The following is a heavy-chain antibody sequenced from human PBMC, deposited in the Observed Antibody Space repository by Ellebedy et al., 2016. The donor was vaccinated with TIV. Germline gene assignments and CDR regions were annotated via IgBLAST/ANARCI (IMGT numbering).Heavy chain of an antibody. V-gene: IGHV4-39*01. J-gene: IGHJ4*02. CDR2: IYYSGNT. CDR1: GGSISSSHYF. CDR3: ARRKYCSGGMGYTDELDY. Sequence: MPSETLSLTCTVSGGSISSSHYFWGWIRQPPGRGLEWIGTIYYSGNTYYNPSLKSRVTISVDTSKNQFSLKLSSVTAADTAVYYCARRKYCSGGMGYTDELDYWGQGTLVTVSS. D-gene: IGHD2-15*01.